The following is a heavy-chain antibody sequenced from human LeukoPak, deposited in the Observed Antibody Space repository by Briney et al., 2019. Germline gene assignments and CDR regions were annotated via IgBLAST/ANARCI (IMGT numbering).Heavy chain of an antibody. J-gene: IGHJ5*02. V-gene: IGHV3-48*01. D-gene: IGHD6-13*01. Sequence: PGGSLRLSCTPSGLSFSSYNMNWVRQAPGKGPEWVAYITANNTTKYYADSVKGRFTISRDNAKKSLFLQMNSLRAEDTAVYYCAAASAFSSSWRSWGQGTVVTVSS. CDR2: ITANNTTK. CDR1: GLSFSSYN. CDR3: AAASAFSSSWRS.